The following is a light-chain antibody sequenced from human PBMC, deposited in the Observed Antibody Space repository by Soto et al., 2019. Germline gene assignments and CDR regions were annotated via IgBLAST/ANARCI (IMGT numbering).Light chain of an antibody. Sequence: EVVLTQSPGTLSLSPGERATLSCRASQSVSSSYLAWYQHKRGQAPRLLMYGASGRATGVPDRFSGWGSGTDFTLTISRLEPEDFAVYYCQHYNSYSEAFGQGTKVELK. J-gene: IGKJ1*01. CDR2: GAS. CDR1: QSVSSSY. CDR3: QHYNSYSEA. V-gene: IGKV3-20*01.